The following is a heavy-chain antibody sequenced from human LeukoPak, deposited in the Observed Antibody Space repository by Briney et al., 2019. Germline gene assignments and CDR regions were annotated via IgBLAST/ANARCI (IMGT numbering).Heavy chain of an antibody. CDR1: GGSISNSNYY. V-gene: IGHV4-39*01. Sequence: ETLSLTCTVSGGSISNSNYYWGWIRQPPGKGLEWIGGAYYSGTTYYSPSLKSRVTISVDTSRNHFSLNLNSVTAADTAVYYCARHSSSAWYYYFDYWGQGSFVTVSS. D-gene: IGHD6-19*01. CDR2: AYYSGTT. J-gene: IGHJ4*02. CDR3: ARHSSSAWYYYFDY.